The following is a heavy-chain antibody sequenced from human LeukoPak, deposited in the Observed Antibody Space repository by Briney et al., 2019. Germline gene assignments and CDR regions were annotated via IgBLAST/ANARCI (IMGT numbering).Heavy chain of an antibody. V-gene: IGHV3-23*01. D-gene: IGHD4-11*01. Sequence: PSETLSLTCTVSGGSISSGDYYWSWVRQAPGKGLEWVSAISGSGGSTYYADSVKGRFTISRDNSKNTLYLQMDSLRAEDTAVYYCAKDSMTTVTLIGWFDPWGQGTLVTVSS. CDR3: AKDSMTTVTLIGWFDP. CDR1: GGSISSGDYY. J-gene: IGHJ5*02. CDR2: ISGSGGST.